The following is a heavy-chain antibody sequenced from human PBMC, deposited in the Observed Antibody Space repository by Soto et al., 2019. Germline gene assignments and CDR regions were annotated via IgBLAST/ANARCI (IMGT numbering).Heavy chain of an antibody. D-gene: IGHD2-15*01. CDR1: GFSLSNARMG. Sequence: QVTLKESGPVLVKPTEPLTLTCTVSGFSLSNARMGISWIRQPPGKALEWLAHIFSNDEESYSTSLKSRLTISKDTSKSQVVLTMTSVDPVDTATYYCARMRGGSPYYYDYWGQGTLVTVSS. J-gene: IGHJ4*01. CDR3: ARMRGGSPYYYDY. CDR2: IFSNDEE. V-gene: IGHV2-26*01.